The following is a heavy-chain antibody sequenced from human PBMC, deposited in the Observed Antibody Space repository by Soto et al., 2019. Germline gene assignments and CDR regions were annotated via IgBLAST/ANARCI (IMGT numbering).Heavy chain of an antibody. CDR3: ARGITMVREPYYYGMDV. J-gene: IGHJ6*02. CDR1: GGSISSSSYY. Sequence: SETLSLTCTVSGGSISSSSYYWGWIRQPPGKGLEWIGSIYYSGSTYYNPSLKSRVTISVDTSKNQFSLKLSSVTAADTAVYYCARGITMVREPYYYGMDVWGQGTTVTVSS. V-gene: IGHV4-39*01. D-gene: IGHD3-10*01. CDR2: IYYSGST.